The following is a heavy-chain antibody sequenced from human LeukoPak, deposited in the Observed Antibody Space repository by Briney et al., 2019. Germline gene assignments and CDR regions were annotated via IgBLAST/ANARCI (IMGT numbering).Heavy chain of an antibody. V-gene: IGHV4-4*07. CDR1: GGSISSYY. CDR3: TRGGEASKIESYYYYYMDV. Sequence: SETLSLTCTVSGGSISSYYWSWIRQPAGKGLEWIGSIYHVGSTYYNPSLKSRVTISVDSSKNQFSLKLSSVTAADTAVYYCTRGGEASKIESYYYYYMDVWGKGTTVTVSS. CDR2: IYHVGST. J-gene: IGHJ6*03. D-gene: IGHD3-10*01.